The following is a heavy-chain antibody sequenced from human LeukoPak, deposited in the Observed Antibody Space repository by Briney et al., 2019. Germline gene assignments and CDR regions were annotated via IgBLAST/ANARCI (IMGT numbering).Heavy chain of an antibody. CDR3: ARGGSYLSAFDI. D-gene: IGHD1-26*01. J-gene: IGHJ3*02. CDR1: GFTVSSNY. Sequence: GGSLRLSCAASGFTVSSNYMSWVRQAPGKGLEWVSVISSDGDTYYADSVKGRFTISRDNSKNTLYLQMNSLRAEDTAVYYCARGGSYLSAFDIWGQGAMVTVSS. V-gene: IGHV3-53*01. CDR2: ISSDGDT.